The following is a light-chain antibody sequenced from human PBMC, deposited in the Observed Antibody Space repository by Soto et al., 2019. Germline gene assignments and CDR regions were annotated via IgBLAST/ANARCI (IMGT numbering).Light chain of an antibody. V-gene: IGKV3-11*01. CDR1: QSVSNY. CDR2: DAC. Sequence: DIVLTQSPATLSLSPGERATLSCRASQSVSNYLAWYQQKPGQAPRLLIYDACNRATGIPARFSGSGSGTDFTLTISSLEPEDFAVYYCQQRSNWPPRITFGGGTKVEIK. J-gene: IGKJ4*01. CDR3: QQRSNWPPRIT.